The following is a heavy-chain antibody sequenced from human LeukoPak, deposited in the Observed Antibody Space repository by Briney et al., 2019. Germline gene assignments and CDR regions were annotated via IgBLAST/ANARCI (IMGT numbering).Heavy chain of an antibody. CDR2: IDVGTSTT. V-gene: IGHV3-23*01. Sequence: GGSLILSCAASGFTFSTYAMSWVRQAPGKGLEWVSTIDVGTSTTFYADSVKGRFAIFRDNSKNTVYLQMNSLRADDTAVYFCAKTGQFDSWGQGTLVTVSS. J-gene: IGHJ4*02. CDR3: AKTGQFDS. CDR1: GFTFSTYA. D-gene: IGHD1-14*01.